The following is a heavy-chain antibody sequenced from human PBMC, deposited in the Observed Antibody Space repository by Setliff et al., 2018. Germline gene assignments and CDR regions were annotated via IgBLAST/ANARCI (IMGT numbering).Heavy chain of an antibody. CDR3: ARGPHLRQIDY. V-gene: IGHV1-18*01. CDR2: ISAYNGNT. CDR1: GYTFTSYG. D-gene: IGHD3-3*02. J-gene: IGHJ4*02. Sequence: ASVKVSCKASGYTFTSYGISWVRQAPGQGLEWMGWISAYNGNTNYAQKLQGRVTMTTDTSTSTAYMELSSLKSEDTAVYYCARGPHLRQIDYWGQGTLVTVSS.